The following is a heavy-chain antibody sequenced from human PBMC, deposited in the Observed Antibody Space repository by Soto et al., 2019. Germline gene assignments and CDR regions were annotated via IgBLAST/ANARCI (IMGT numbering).Heavy chain of an antibody. Sequence: RGESLKISCEGSGYSFTYFWIGWVRQMPGKGLEWMGIIYPGDSDTRYSPSFQGQVTISADKSISTAYLQWSSLKASDSAMYYCARLPCSGGSCYADDWGQGTLVTVSS. J-gene: IGHJ4*02. V-gene: IGHV5-51*01. CDR1: GYSFTYFW. CDR3: ARLPCSGGSCYADD. CDR2: IYPGDSDT. D-gene: IGHD2-15*01.